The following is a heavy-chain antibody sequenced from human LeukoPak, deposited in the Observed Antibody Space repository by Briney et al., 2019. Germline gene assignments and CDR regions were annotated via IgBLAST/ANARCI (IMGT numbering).Heavy chain of an antibody. CDR3: TRDLSAGLPGGFDS. CDR1: GFTFTTYW. Sequence: GGSLRLSCAASGFTFTTYWMSWVRQAPGKGLEWVANINQDGSEKYYVDSVKGRFTISRDNGKNSLYLQMNSLGAEDTAVYFCTRDLSAGLPGGFDSWGQGTLVSVSS. V-gene: IGHV3-7*01. CDR2: INQDGSEK. D-gene: IGHD3-10*01. J-gene: IGHJ4*02.